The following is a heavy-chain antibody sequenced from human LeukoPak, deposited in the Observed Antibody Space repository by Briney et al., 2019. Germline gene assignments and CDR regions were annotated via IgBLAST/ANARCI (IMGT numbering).Heavy chain of an antibody. Sequence: PSETLSLTCTVSGASTSAYYWSWIRQPPGKGLERIGYSYSGGNANYNPSLKSRVTISIDTSENQFSLRLTSVTAADTAIYFCAHSKRGGGYYINAFAVWGQGVLVTISS. D-gene: IGHD1-26*01. CDR3: AHSKRGGGYYINAFAV. J-gene: IGHJ3*01. CDR1: GASTSAYY. V-gene: IGHV4-59*01. CDR2: SYSGGNA.